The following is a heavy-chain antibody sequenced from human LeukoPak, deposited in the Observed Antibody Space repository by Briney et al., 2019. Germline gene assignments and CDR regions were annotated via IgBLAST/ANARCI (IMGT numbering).Heavy chain of an antibody. V-gene: IGHV3-21*01. D-gene: IGHD6-13*01. CDR3: ARDPIAAAASGGDY. Sequence: GGSLRLSRAVSGFTFSSYSMNWVRQAPGKGLEWVSSITSRSSYMYYADSVKGRFTISRDNPKNSLYLQMNSLRAEDTAIYYCARDPIAAAASGGDYWGQGTLVTVSS. J-gene: IGHJ4*02. CDR2: ITSRSSYM. CDR1: GFTFSSYS.